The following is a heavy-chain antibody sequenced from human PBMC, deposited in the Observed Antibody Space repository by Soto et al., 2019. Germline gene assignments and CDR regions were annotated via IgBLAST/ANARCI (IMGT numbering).Heavy chain of an antibody. CDR1: GFTFSSYA. CDR3: AKDSTAVVLPVSQH. D-gene: IGHD5-18*01. V-gene: IGHV3-23*01. Sequence: GGSLRLSCAASGFTFSSYAMSWVRQAPGKGLEWVSAISGSGGSTYYADSVKGRFTISRDNSKNTLYLQMNSLGAEDTAVYYCAKDSTAVVLPVSQHWGQGTLVTYS. CDR2: ISGSGGST. J-gene: IGHJ1*01.